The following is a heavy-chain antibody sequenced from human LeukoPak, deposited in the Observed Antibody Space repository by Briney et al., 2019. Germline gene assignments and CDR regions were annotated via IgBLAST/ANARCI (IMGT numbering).Heavy chain of an antibody. Sequence: ASVKVSCKASGYTFTSYDINWVRQATGQGLEWMGWMNPNSGNTGYAQKFQGRVTMTRNTSISTAYMELSSLRSEDTAVYYCARGRRGLASSVPYYYYGMDVWGQGTTVTVSS. V-gene: IGHV1-8*01. J-gene: IGHJ6*02. D-gene: IGHD6-6*01. CDR1: GYTFTSYD. CDR3: ARGRRGLASSVPYYYYGMDV. CDR2: MNPNSGNT.